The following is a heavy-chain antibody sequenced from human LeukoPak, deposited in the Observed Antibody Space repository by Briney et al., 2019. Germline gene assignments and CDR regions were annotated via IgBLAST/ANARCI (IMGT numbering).Heavy chain of an antibody. J-gene: IGHJ2*01. V-gene: IGHV1-69*04. CDR1: GGTFSSYA. CDR3: AREKGPVVVIRHWYFDL. Sequence: GASVKVSCKASGGTFSSYAISWVRQAPGQGLEWMGRIIPILGIANYAQKFQGRVTITADKSTSTAYMELSSLRSEDTAVYYCAREKGPVVVIRHWYFDLWGRGTLVTVSS. D-gene: IGHD3-22*01. CDR2: IIPILGIA.